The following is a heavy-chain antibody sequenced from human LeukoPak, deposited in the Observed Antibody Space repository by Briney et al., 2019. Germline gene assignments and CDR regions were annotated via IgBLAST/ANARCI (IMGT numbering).Heavy chain of an antibody. J-gene: IGHJ4*02. V-gene: IGHV4-34*01. CDR1: GGSFSGYY. Sequence: SETRALTGAVWGGSFSGYYWSGFGQPPGKGRDGCGEIHQSGSTKYTPSLKSRVTISVPTSKNQSSLKLSSVTAADTAVYYCARAPAVAGTFGPRFDYWGQGTPVTVSS. CDR3: ARAPAVAGTFGPRFDY. D-gene: IGHD6-19*01. CDR2: IHQSGST.